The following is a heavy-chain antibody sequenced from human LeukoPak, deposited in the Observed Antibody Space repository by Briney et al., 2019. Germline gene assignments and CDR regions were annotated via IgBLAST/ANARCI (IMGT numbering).Heavy chain of an antibody. CDR3: ARDPSPLTGEFDY. CDR2: IIPIFGTA. CDR1: GGTFSSYA. D-gene: IGHD7-27*01. Sequence: VASVKVSCKASGGTFSSYAISWVRQAPGQGLEWMGRIIPIFGTANYVQKFQGRVTITTDESTSTAYMELSSLRSEDTAVYYCARDPSPLTGEFDYWGQGTLVTVSS. V-gene: IGHV1-69*05. J-gene: IGHJ4*02.